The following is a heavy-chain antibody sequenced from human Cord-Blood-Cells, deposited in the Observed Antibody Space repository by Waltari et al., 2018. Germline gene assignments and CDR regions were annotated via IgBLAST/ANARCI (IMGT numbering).Heavy chain of an antibody. CDR1: GGSFSGYY. J-gene: IGHJ4*02. Sequence: QVQLQQWGAGLLKPSETLSLTCAVYGGSFSGYYWSWIRQPPGKGLEWVGEINHSGSTNYNPSHKIRVTISVDTSKNQFSLKLSSVTAADTAVYYCARGPYDSSGYYFYYWGQGTLVTVSS. D-gene: IGHD3-22*01. CDR3: ARGPYDSSGYYFYY. V-gene: IGHV4-34*01. CDR2: INHSGST.